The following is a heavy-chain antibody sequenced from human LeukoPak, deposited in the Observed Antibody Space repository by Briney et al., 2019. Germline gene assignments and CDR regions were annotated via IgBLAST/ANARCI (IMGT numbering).Heavy chain of an antibody. CDR2: ISSSGGDT. CDR3: AKGSVTYTSSWFYFDY. V-gene: IGHV3-23*01. D-gene: IGHD6-13*01. J-gene: IGHJ4*02. CDR1: GFTFSSHA. Sequence: GGSLRLSCAASGFTFSSHAMSWVRQAPGKGLEWVSAISSSGGDTYYADSVKGRFTISRDNSENTLYLQMNSLTTEDTAVYLCAKGSVTYTSSWFYFDYWGQGTLVTVSS.